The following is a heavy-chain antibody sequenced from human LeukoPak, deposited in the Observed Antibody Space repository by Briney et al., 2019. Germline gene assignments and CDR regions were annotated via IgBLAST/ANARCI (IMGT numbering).Heavy chain of an antibody. Sequence: SETLSLTCTVSGDSISSGSYYWSWIRQPPGKGLEWIGYMYYSGSTNYNPSLKSRVTMSVDTSKNHFSLKMSSVTAADTAVYYCARDIGGRYSWYYFDYWGRGTLVTVSS. CDR2: MYYSGST. D-gene: IGHD2-8*01. J-gene: IGHJ4*02. CDR3: ARDIGGRYSWYYFDY. CDR1: GDSISSGSYY. V-gene: IGHV4-61*03.